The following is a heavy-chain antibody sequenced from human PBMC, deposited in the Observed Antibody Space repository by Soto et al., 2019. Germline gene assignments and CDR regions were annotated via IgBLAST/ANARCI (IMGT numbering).Heavy chain of an antibody. CDR3: ARGGYSYGLDY. CDR2: INHSGST. D-gene: IGHD5-18*01. V-gene: IGHV4-34*01. J-gene: IGHJ4*02. Sequence: SETLSLTCAVYGGSFSGYYWSWIRQPPGKGLEWIGEINHSGSTNYNPSLKSRVTISVDTSKNQFSLKLSSVTAADTAVYYCARGGYSYGLDYWGQGTRVTVSS. CDR1: GGSFSGYY.